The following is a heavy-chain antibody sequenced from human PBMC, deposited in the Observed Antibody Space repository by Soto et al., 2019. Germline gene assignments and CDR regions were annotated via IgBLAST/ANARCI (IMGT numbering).Heavy chain of an antibody. CDR3: ARDQSYNDIYWWLDI. CDR1: GYRFTSTY. D-gene: IGHD3-22*01. J-gene: IGHJ1*01. CDR2: IDPNGGRR. V-gene: IGHV1-46*01. Sequence: QVHLVQSGAEVKKPGASVKVSCKASGYRFTSTYMHWVRQAPGRGLEWMGVIDPNGGRRIYSEKFQGRVTLMQLSSLRSEDTAMYYCARDQSYNDIYWWLDIWGQGTLVTVSS.